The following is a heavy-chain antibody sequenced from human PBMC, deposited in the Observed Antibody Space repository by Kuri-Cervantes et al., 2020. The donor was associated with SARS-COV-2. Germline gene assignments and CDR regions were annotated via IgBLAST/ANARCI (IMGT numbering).Heavy chain of an antibody. CDR2: IYYSGST. V-gene: IGHV4-31*03. D-gene: IGHD3-3*01. J-gene: IGHJ4*02. CDR1: GGSISSGGYY. Sequence: LRLSCTVSGGSISSGGYYWSWIRQHPGKGLEWIGYIYYSGSTYYNPSLKSRVTISVGTSKNQFSLKLSSVTAADTAVYYCARADSDFWSGGRRYYFDYWGQGTLVTVSS. CDR3: ARADSDFWSGGRRYYFDY.